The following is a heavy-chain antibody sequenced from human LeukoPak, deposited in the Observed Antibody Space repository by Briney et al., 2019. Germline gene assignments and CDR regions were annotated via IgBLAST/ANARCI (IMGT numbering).Heavy chain of an antibody. CDR1: GDSVSSNSVT. CDR2: TYYRSTWYN. Sequence: QTLSLTCAISGDSVSSNSVTRNWIRQSPSRGLEWLGRTYYRSTWYNDYAVSVRGRITVNPDTSKNQFSLHLNSVTPEDTAVYYCARRLTQYDCFDPWGQGILVTVSS. CDR3: ARRLTQYDCFDP. D-gene: IGHD2-2*01. J-gene: IGHJ5*02. V-gene: IGHV6-1*01.